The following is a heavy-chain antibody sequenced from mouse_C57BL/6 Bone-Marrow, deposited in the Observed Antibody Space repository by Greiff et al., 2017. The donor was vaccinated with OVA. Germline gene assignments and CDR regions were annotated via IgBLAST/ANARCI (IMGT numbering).Heavy chain of an antibody. J-gene: IGHJ2*01. Sequence: DVQLVESGGGLVKPGGSLKLSCEASGFTFSSYAMSWVRQTPEKRLEWVATISDGGSYTYYPDNVKGRVTISRDNAKNNLYLQMSHLKSEDTAMYYGARTYYYGSLDDWGQGTTLTVSS. CDR1: GFTFSSYA. V-gene: IGHV5-4*01. CDR2: ISDGGSYT. D-gene: IGHD1-1*01. CDR3: ARTYYYGSLDD.